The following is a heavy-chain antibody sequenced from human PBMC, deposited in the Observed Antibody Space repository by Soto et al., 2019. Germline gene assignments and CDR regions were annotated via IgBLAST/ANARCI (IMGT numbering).Heavy chain of an antibody. D-gene: IGHD2-2*01. CDR2: IYWDHDK. Sequence: QITLKESGPALVKPTQTLTLTCTFSGFSLNTYGVGVGWIRQPPGKTLEWLALIYWDHDKRYSPSLKSRLTITKDTSKDQVVLTMTNMDPVDTATYYCARSSPDQGYFYGVEVWGQGTTVTVSS. CDR1: GFSLNTYGVG. CDR3: ARSSPDQGYFYGVEV. V-gene: IGHV2-5*02. J-gene: IGHJ6*02.